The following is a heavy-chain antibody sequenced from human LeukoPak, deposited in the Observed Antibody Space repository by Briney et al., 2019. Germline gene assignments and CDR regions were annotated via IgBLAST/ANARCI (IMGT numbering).Heavy chain of an antibody. CDR1: GGSISSYY. D-gene: IGHD1-26*01. Sequence: MPSETLSLTCTVSGGSISSYYWSWIRQPPGKGLEWIGYIYYSGSTNYNPSLKSRVTISVDTSKNQFSLKLSSVTAADTAVYYCARDGSSGYLSYFDLWGRGTLVTVSS. CDR2: IYYSGST. V-gene: IGHV4-59*01. CDR3: ARDGSSGYLSYFDL. J-gene: IGHJ2*01.